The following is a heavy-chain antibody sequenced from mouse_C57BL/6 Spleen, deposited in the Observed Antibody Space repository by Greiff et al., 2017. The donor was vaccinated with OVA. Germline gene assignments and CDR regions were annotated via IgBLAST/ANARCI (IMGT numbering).Heavy chain of an antibody. CDR3: ALIYYGYLDY. CDR2: IYPGSGNT. J-gene: IGHJ2*01. V-gene: IGHV1-76*01. CDR1: GYTFTDYY. Sequence: VQLQESGAELVRPGASVKLSCKASGYTFTDYYINWVKQRPGQGLEWIARIYPGSGNTYYNEKFKGKATLTAEKSSSTAYMQLSSLTSEDSAVYFCALIYYGYLDYWGQGTTLTVSS. D-gene: IGHD2-1*01.